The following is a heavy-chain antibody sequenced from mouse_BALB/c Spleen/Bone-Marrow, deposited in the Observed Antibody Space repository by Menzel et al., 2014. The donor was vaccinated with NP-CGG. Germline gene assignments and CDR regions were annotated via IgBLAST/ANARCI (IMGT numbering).Heavy chain of an antibody. CDR3: ARYRLGTYFDY. D-gene: IGHD1-2*01. CDR2: IDPANGNT. Sequence: EVKLQESGAELVKPGVSVKLSCTASGFNIKDTYMHWVKQGPEQGLEWIGRIDPANGNTKYDPKFQGKATITADTSSNTAYLQLSSLTSEDTAVYYCARYRLGTYFDYWGQGTTLTVSS. CDR1: GFNIKDTY. V-gene: IGHV14-3*02. J-gene: IGHJ2*01.